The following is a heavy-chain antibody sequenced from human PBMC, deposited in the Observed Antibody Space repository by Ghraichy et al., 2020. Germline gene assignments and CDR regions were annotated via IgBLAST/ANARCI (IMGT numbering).Heavy chain of an antibody. Sequence: SETLSLTCTVSGGSISSGGYYWSWIRQHPGKGLEWIGYIYYSGSTYYNPSLKSRVTISVDTSKNQFSLKLSSVTAADTAVYYCARNNYGERGHVGMDVWGQGTSVTVSS. D-gene: IGHD4-17*01. J-gene: IGHJ6*02. CDR2: IYYSGST. CDR3: ARNNYGERGHVGMDV. CDR1: GGSISSGGYY. V-gene: IGHV4-31*03.